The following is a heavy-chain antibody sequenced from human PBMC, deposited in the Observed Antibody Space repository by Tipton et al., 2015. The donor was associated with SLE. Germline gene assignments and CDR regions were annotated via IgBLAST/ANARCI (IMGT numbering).Heavy chain of an antibody. V-gene: IGHV3-21*03. CDR1: GFTFSTYS. Sequence: SLRLSCAASGFTFSTYSMNWVRQAPGNGLEWVSSISTSSSYIYYADSVGGRFTISRDNAKNSLYLQMNSLRAEDTAVYYCARDYSPPWVVTGAGYFDLWCRGTLVTVSS. CDR2: ISTSSSYI. D-gene: IGHD4-23*01. J-gene: IGHJ2*01. CDR3: ARDYSPPWVVTGAGYFDL.